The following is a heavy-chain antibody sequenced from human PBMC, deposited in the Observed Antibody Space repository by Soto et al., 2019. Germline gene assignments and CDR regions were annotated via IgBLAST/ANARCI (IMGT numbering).Heavy chain of an antibody. D-gene: IGHD6-19*01. V-gene: IGHV1-3*01. CDR1: GYTFTSYA. Sequence: GASVKVFCKASGYTFTSYAMHWVRQAPGQRLEWMGWINAGNGNTKYSQKFQGRVTITRDTSASTAYMELSSLRSEDTAVYYCARDYSSGWYGHYCYYGMDVWGQGTTVTVSS. CDR2: INAGNGNT. CDR3: ARDYSSGWYGHYCYYGMDV. J-gene: IGHJ6*02.